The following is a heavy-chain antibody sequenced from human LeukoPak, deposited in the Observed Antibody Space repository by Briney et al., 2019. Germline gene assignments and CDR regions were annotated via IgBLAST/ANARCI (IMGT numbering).Heavy chain of an antibody. CDR3: ARLYGDSEGPFDI. Sequence: SQTLSLTCTVSGGSISSGGYYWSWLPQHPGKGLEWIGYIYYSGSTYYNPSLKSRVTISVDTYKNQFSLKLSSVTAADTAVYYCARLYGDSEGPFDIWGQGTMVTVSS. J-gene: IGHJ3*02. CDR2: IYYSGST. D-gene: IGHD4-17*01. V-gene: IGHV4-31*03. CDR1: GGSISSGGYY.